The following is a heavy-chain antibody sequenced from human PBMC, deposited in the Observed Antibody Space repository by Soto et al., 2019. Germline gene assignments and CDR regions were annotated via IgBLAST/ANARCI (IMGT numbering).Heavy chain of an antibody. J-gene: IGHJ4*02. Sequence: QVQLQESGPGLVKPSETLSLTCTVSGGSISNYYWSWIRQPPGKGLEWIGYIYYGGSTNYNPSLKSRVTISVDTSKNQFSLKLSSVTAADTAVYYCAREDGDYAFDYGGQGTLVTVSS. V-gene: IGHV4-59*01. CDR1: GGSISNYY. CDR2: IYYGGST. D-gene: IGHD4-17*01. CDR3: AREDGDYAFDY.